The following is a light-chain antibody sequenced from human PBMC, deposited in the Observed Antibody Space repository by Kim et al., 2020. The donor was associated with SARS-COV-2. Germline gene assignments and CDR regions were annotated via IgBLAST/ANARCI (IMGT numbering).Light chain of an antibody. CDR1: KLGDKY. CDR3: QAWDSSTVV. V-gene: IGLV3-1*01. CDR2: QDS. J-gene: IGLJ2*01. Sequence: VRPGQPASITCSGDKLGDKYACWYQQKPGQSPVLVIYQDSKRPSGIPERFSGSNSGNTATLTISGTQAMDEADYYCQAWDSSTVVFGGGTQLTVL.